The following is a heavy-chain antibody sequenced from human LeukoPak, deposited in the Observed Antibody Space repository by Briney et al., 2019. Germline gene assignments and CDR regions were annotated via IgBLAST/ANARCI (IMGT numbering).Heavy chain of an antibody. CDR2: IRYDGSNK. V-gene: IGHV3-30*02. D-gene: IGHD6-6*01. J-gene: IGHJ4*02. CDR3: AKDQGRSSSSLVDY. CDR1: GFTFSSYG. Sequence: GGSLRLSCAASGFTFSSYGMHWVRQAPGKGLEWVAFIRYDGSNKYYAESVKGRFTISRDNSKSTLYLQMNSLRAEDTAVYYCAKDQGRSSSSLVDYWGQGTLVTVSS.